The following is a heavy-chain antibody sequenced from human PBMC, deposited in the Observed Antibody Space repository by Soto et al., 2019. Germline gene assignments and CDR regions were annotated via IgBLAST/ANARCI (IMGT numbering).Heavy chain of an antibody. Sequence: DVDLVESGGALVQPGGSLRLSCAGSGFTFNNFWMHWVRQAPGKGLVWVARINTDGSVTSHADSVKGRFTISRDNAKSTLYLQMISLRAEDSAMYYCARQTGLGATNYWGRGTLVTVSS. CDR3: ARQTGLGATNY. CDR2: INTDGSVT. V-gene: IGHV3-74*01. CDR1: GFTFNNFW. J-gene: IGHJ4*02. D-gene: IGHD1-26*01.